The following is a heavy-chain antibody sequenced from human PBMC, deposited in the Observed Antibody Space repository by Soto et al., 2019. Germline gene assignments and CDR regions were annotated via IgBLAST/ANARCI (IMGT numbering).Heavy chain of an antibody. Sequence: EVQLVESGGGLVQPGGSLRVSCAASGFTFSDHYMEWVRQAPGKGLEWAGRIRNRIYSFTTEYAASVKDRFTISRDNSRNSLSLQMNSLKTEDTAVYYCATSASRPNNRWSDFDFWGQGTLVSVSS. CDR2: IRNRIYSFTT. D-gene: IGHD2-15*01. CDR3: ATSASRPNNRWSDFDF. CDR1: GFTFSDHY. J-gene: IGHJ4*02. V-gene: IGHV3-72*01.